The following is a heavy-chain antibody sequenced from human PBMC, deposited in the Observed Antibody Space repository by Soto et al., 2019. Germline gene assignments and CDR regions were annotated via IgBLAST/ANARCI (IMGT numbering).Heavy chain of an antibody. Sequence: EVQLLESGGGLVQPGGSLRLFCAGSGFTFINYAMNWVRQAPGKGLEWVSSISGGGDATFFADSVRGRFTISRDNSKNTVTLQMNSLGVDDTAVYYCARKILGSTSRPNYWYFDLWGRGTLVTVSS. CDR1: GFTFINYA. CDR3: ARKILGSTSRPNYWYFDL. J-gene: IGHJ2*01. CDR2: ISGGGDAT. V-gene: IGHV3-23*01. D-gene: IGHD2-2*01.